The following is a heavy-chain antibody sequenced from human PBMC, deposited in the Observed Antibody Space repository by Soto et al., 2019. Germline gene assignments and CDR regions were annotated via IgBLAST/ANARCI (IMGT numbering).Heavy chain of an antibody. CDR1: GGSFSGYY. CDR2: INHSGST. Sequence: SETLSLTCAVYGGSFSGYYRSWIRQPPGKGLEWIGEINHSGSTNYNPSLKSRVTISVDTSKNQFSLKLSSVTAADTAVYYCARERSGYYDSSGYHYFDYWGQGTLVTVS. CDR3: ARERSGYYDSSGYHYFDY. V-gene: IGHV4-34*01. D-gene: IGHD3-22*01. J-gene: IGHJ4*02.